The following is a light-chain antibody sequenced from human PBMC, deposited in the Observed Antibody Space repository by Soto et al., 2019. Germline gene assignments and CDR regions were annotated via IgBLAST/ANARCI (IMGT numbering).Light chain of an antibody. V-gene: IGLV4-60*02. CDR3: ETWDSNFWV. Sequence: QLVLTQSSSASASLGSSVKLTCTLSSGHSSYIIAWHQQQPGKAPRYLMKLEGSGSYNKGGGVPDRFSGSSSGADRYLTISSLQFEDEADYYCETWDSNFWVCGGGTQLTVL. J-gene: IGLJ3*02. CDR2: LEGSGSY. CDR1: SGHSSYI.